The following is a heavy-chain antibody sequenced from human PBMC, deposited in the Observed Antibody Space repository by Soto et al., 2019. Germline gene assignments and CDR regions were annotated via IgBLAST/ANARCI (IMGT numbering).Heavy chain of an antibody. V-gene: IGHV1-18*04. CDR3: ARLTRGGRDGFNYGY. J-gene: IGHJ4*02. CDR1: GYTFTSYG. CDR2: ISAYNGNT. Sequence: QVQLVQSGAEVKKPGASVKVSCKASGYTFTSYGISWVRQAPGQGLDWMGWISAYNGNTNYAQKLQGRVTMTTDTSKRTAYMELRSLRSDDTAVYYCARLTRGGRDGFNYGYWGQGTLVTVSS. D-gene: IGHD5-12*01.